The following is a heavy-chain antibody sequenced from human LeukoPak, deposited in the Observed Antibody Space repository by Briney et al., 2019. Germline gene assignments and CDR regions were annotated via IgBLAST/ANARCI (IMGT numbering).Heavy chain of an antibody. J-gene: IGHJ6*03. Sequence: GGSLRLSCAASGFTFSSYGMHWVRQAPGKGLEWVTVISYDGNNKYYADSVKGRFTISRDNSKNTLYLQMNSLRAEDTAVYYCAKVGRITMVRGVTGSYYYYYMDVWGKGTTVTISS. V-gene: IGHV3-30*18. CDR3: AKVGRITMVRGVTGSYYYYYMDV. CDR1: GFTFSSYG. CDR2: ISYDGNNK. D-gene: IGHD3-10*01.